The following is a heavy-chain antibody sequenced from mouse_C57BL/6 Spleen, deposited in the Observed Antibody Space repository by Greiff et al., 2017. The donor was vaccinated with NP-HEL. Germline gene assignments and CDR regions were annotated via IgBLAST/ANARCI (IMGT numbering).Heavy chain of an antibody. V-gene: IGHV1-82*01. CDR1: GYAFSSSW. CDR3: ARLDGYYGY. D-gene: IGHD2-3*01. CDR2: IYPGDGDT. Sequence: VKLQQSGPELVKPGASVKISCKASGYAFSSSWMNWVKQRPGKGLEWIGRIYPGDGDTNYNGKFKGKATLTADKSSSTAYMQLSSLTSEDSAVYFCARLDGYYGYWGQGTTLTVSS. J-gene: IGHJ2*01.